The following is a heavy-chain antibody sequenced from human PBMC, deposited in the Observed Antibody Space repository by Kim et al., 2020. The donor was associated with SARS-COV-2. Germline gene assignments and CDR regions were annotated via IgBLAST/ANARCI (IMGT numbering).Heavy chain of an antibody. V-gene: IGHV3-30*03. CDR3: ARKIAAAGYSDY. J-gene: IGHJ4*02. Sequence: GGSLRLSCAASGFTFRNYGMHWVRQAPGKGLEWVALIRYDGINKYYRDSVKGRFTISRDNSKSTLYLEMNSLTIEDRAVYYCARKIAAAGYSDYWGQGTLVTVSS. CDR1: GFTFRNYG. D-gene: IGHD6-13*01. CDR2: IRYDGINK.